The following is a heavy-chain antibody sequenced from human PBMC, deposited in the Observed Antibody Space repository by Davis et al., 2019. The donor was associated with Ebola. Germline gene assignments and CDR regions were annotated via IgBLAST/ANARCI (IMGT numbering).Heavy chain of an antibody. J-gene: IGHJ5*02. CDR2: INHSGST. D-gene: IGHD3-10*01. CDR1: GGSISNYY. Sequence: SETLSLTCTVSGGSISNYYWSWIRQPPGKGLEWIGEINHSGSTNYNPSLKSRVTISVDTSKNQFSLKLSSVTAADTAVYYCARHRSERDWFDPWGQGILVTVSP. CDR3: ARHRSERDWFDP. V-gene: IGHV4-34*01.